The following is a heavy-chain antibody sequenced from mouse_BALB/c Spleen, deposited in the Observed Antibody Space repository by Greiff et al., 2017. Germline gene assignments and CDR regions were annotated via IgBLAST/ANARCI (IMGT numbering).Heavy chain of an antibody. CDR1: GYTFTDYV. CDR2: IYPGSGST. J-gene: IGHJ4*01. D-gene: IGHD1-1*01. V-gene: IGHV1-77*01. CDR3: AYYSSSTHYAMDY. Sequence: VQLQQSGPELVKPGASVKMSCKASGYTFTDYVISWVKQRTGQGLEWIGEIYPGSGSTYYNEKFKGKATLTADKSSNTAYMQLSSLTSEDSAVYFCAYYSSSTHYAMDYWGQGTSVTVSS.